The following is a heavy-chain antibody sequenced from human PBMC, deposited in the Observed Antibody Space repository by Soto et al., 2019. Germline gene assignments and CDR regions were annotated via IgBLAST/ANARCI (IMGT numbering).Heavy chain of an antibody. CDR3: ARDLAAFDP. V-gene: IGHV1-3*01. CDR1: GYTFTGYY. CDR2: INASNGNT. J-gene: IGHJ5*02. Sequence: ASVKVSCKASGYTFTGYYMHWVRQAPGQGLEWMGWINASNGNTKYSQKFQGRVTITRDTSTSTAYMELSSLRSEDTAVYYCARDLAAFDPWGQGTLVTVSS.